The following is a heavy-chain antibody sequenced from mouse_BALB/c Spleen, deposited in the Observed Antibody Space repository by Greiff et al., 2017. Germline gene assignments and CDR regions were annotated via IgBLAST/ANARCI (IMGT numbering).Heavy chain of an antibody. Sequence: EVKLLESGPGLVKPSQSLSLTCTVTGYSITSDYAWNWIRQFPGNKLEWMGYISYSGSTSYNPSLKSRISITRDTSKNQFFLQLNSVTTEDTATYYCARWDNYYAMDYWGQGTSVTVSS. CDR3: ARWDNYYAMDY. J-gene: IGHJ4*01. CDR1: GYSITSDYA. D-gene: IGHD4-1*01. V-gene: IGHV3-2*02. CDR2: ISYSGST.